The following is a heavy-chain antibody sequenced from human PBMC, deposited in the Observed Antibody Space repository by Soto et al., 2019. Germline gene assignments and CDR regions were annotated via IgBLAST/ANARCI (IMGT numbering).Heavy chain of an antibody. D-gene: IGHD3-10*01. V-gene: IGHV3-33*01. Sequence: QGHLVVSGGGVVQPGRSLRLSCVASGFDFKTYGMHWVRQAPVKGLEWVAVIGFDGTNIHYSDSVRGRFSISRDNSENTVSLQMDSLRVEDTALYYCVRTACVINNCSYRGVRWGQGTLVTV. CDR1: GFDFKTYG. CDR2: IGFDGTNI. J-gene: IGHJ4*02. CDR3: VRTACVINNCSYRGVR.